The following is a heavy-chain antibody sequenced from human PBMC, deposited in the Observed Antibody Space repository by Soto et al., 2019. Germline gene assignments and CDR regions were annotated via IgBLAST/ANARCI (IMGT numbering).Heavy chain of an antibody. V-gene: IGHV4-59*01. J-gene: IGHJ4*01. D-gene: IGHD5-18*01. CDR2: XXYXXSX. CDR1: GDSIRNYY. Sequence: SETLSLTCTVSGDSIRNYYCSWIRQPPGKRLQYXGYXXYXXSXXXXXSXXXRVAISVDTSRNQFALKLRYVTAADTATYYCARLKRGYSYGSIIDFWGRGTLVTVSS. CDR3: ARLKRGYSYGSIIDF.